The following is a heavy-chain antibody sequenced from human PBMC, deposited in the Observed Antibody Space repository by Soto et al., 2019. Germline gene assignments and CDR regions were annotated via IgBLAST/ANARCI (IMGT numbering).Heavy chain of an antibody. J-gene: IGHJ1*01. Sequence: ASVKVSCKASGYTFTSYAMHWVRQAPGQRLEWMGWINAGNGNTKYSQKFQGRVTITRETSASTAYMELSSLRSEDTAVYYCAREGYSSGWYPLWGQGTLVTVSS. V-gene: IGHV1-3*01. CDR2: INAGNGNT. CDR1: GYTFTSYA. CDR3: AREGYSSGWYPL. D-gene: IGHD6-19*01.